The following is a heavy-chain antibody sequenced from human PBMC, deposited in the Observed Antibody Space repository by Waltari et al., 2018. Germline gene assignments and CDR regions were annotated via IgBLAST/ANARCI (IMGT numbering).Heavy chain of an antibody. V-gene: IGHV3-74*01. J-gene: IGHJ6*02. D-gene: IGHD3-10*01. Sequence: EEQLLESGGGLVQPGDSLRLSCAGSGFRFSNYWMNWVRQAPGKGLGWVARFRDDETSISYADAVKGRFTISRDNAKNTVYLQMKRLRVEDTAVYYCARLAPRTYRSPVPGRHYYYGMDVWGQGTTVTVSS. CDR1: GFRFSNYW. CDR2: FRDDETSI. CDR3: ARLAPRTYRSPVPGRHYYYGMDV.